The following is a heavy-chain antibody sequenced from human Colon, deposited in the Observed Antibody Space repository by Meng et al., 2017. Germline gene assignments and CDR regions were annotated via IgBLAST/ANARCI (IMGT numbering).Heavy chain of an antibody. CDR1: GFTFSSYE. CDR3: ARGSSGNYYNYYGMDV. V-gene: IGHV3-48*03. Sequence: GGSLRLSCAASGFTFSSYEMNWVRQAPGKGLEWVSYISSSASTIDYADSVKGRFTISRDNAKKSLYLQMNSLRAEDTAVYYCARGSSGNYYNYYGMDVWGPGTTVTVSS. D-gene: IGHD1-26*01. J-gene: IGHJ6*02. CDR2: ISSSASTI.